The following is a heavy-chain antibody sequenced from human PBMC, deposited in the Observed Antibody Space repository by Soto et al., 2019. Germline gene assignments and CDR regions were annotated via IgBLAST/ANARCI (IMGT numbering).Heavy chain of an antibody. D-gene: IGHD3-3*01. J-gene: IGHJ6*03. Sequence: GGSLRLSCAASGFTVSSNYMSWVRQAPGKGLEWVSVIYSGGSTYYADSVKGRYAISRHKSKNTPYLQMNSLRAEETAVYYCASSGVRFLEWLPPYYYYYYMDVWGKGTTVTVSS. CDR3: ASSGVRFLEWLPPYYYYYYMDV. CDR2: IYSGGST. CDR1: GFTVSSNY. V-gene: IGHV3-53*04.